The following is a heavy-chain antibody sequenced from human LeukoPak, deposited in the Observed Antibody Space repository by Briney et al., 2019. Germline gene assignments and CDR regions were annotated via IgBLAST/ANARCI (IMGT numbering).Heavy chain of an antibody. CDR2: ISHHGSNE. D-gene: IGHD3-9*01. J-gene: IGHJ4*02. CDR3: ARVHDTTGYYHYFDS. CDR1: GFTFSTYP. V-gene: IGHV3-30*04. Sequence: GGSLRLSCEASGFTFSTYPMHWVRQAPDKGLEWAAMISHHGSNEYYADSVKGRFTISRDNSKNTLYLQMNNPRVEDTAIYYCARVHDTTGYYHYFDSWGQGTLVTVSS.